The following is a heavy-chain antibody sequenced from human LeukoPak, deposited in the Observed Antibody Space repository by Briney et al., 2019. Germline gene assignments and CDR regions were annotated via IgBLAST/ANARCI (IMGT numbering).Heavy chain of an antibody. J-gene: IGHJ4*02. V-gene: IGHV3-9*01. CDR1: GFTFDDYA. Sequence: SGGSLRLSCAASGFTFDDYAMHWVRQAPGKGLEWVSGISWNSGSIGYADSVKGRFTISRDNAKNSLYLQMNSLRAEDTALYYCAKGRLWFGELSYFDYWGQGTLVTVSS. CDR2: ISWNSGSI. D-gene: IGHD3-10*01. CDR3: AKGRLWFGELSYFDY.